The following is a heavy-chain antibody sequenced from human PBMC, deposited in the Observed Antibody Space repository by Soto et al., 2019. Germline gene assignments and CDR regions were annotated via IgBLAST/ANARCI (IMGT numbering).Heavy chain of an antibody. D-gene: IGHD6-6*01. CDR3: ASTEYSSSPFDY. V-gene: IGHV4-59*08. Sequence: TVFCGNIIDLCWRRILQTPGKVLEWIGYIYYSGSTNYNPSLKSRVTISVDTSKNQFSLKLSSVTAADTAVYYCASTEYSSSPFDYWGQGTLVTVSS. CDR2: IYYSGST. J-gene: IGHJ4*02. CDR1: CGNIIDLC.